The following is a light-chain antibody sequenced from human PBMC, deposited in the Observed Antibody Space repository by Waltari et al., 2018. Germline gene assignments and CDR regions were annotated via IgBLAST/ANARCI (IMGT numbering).Light chain of an antibody. CDR3: CSYAGLGIYV. CDR2: EVT. Sequence: QSGLTQPASVSGSPGQSITISCTGTSSDVGNYNFVSWYQQYPGKAPKLMVYEVTKRTSGVFDRFSCSKSGNTASLTIYGLQSEDEADYYCCSYAGLGIYVFGTGTKVTVL. J-gene: IGLJ1*01. V-gene: IGLV2-23*02. CDR1: SSDVGNYNF.